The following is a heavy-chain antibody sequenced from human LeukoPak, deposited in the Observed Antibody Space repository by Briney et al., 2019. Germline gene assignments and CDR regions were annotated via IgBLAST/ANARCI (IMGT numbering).Heavy chain of an antibody. J-gene: IGHJ4*02. CDR2: IYNTEYT. CDR3: ARESSGWYQ. Sequence: SETLSLTRTVSGDSISTYYWSWIRQPPGEALQWIGYIYNTEYTNYNPSLKSRVTISVDTSKNQFSLKLSSVTAADTAVYYCARESSGWYQWGQGTLVTVSS. D-gene: IGHD6-19*01. CDR1: GDSISTYY. V-gene: IGHV4-59*01.